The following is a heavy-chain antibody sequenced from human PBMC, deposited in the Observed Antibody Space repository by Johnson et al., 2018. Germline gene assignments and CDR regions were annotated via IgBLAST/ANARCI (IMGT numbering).Heavy chain of an antibody. CDR2: ISSSSRYI. V-gene: IGHV3-21*01. J-gene: IGHJ1*01. CDR3: ARDNLYDYVSSAYYFGGYFQH. D-gene: IGHD3-22*01. CDR1: GFTFSSYT. Sequence: QLVESGGGLVKPGGSLRLSCAASGFTFSSYTMNWVRQAPGKGLEWVSSISSSSRYIYYADSVKGRFTISRDNAKNSLYLQMNSLRAEDTAVYYCARDNLYDYVSSAYYFGGYFQHLGQGTLVTVSS.